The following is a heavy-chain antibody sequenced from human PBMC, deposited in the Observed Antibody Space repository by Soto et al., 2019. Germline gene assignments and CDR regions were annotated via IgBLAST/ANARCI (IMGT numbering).Heavy chain of an antibody. CDR3: ARDRAYGGNSGGYFDY. V-gene: IGHV1-46*01. CDR1: GYTFTSYY. CDR2: INPSGGST. J-gene: IGHJ4*02. Sequence: QVQLVQSGAEVKKPGASVKVSCKASGYTFTSYYMHWVRQAPGQGLEWMGIINPSGGSTSYAQKFQGRVTMTRDTSTSTVYMELSSLRSEDTAVYYCARDRAYGGNSGGYFDYWGQGTLVTVSS. D-gene: IGHD2-21*02.